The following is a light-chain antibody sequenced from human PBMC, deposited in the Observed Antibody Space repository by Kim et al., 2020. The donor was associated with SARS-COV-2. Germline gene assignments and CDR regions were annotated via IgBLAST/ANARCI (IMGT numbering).Light chain of an antibody. J-gene: IGKJ2*01. CDR3: QQYNSSPYT. CDR2: GAS. V-gene: IGKV3-20*01. Sequence: EIVLTQSPGTLSLSPGERATLSCRASQSVSSSYLAWYQQKPGQGPRLLIYGASSRATGIPDRFSGSGSGTDFTLTINRLEPEDFAVYYCQQYNSSPYTFGQGTKLEIK. CDR1: QSVSSSY.